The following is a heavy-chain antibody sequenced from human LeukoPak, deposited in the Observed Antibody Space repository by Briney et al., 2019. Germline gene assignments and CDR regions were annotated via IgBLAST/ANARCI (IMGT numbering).Heavy chain of an antibody. V-gene: IGHV3-7*01. CDR3: ASDGGPFDN. D-gene: IGHD3-3*01. Sequence: GGSLRLSCAASGLTFTTYWMSWVRQAPGKGLEGVANINQDGSERYYVDSVKGRFTISRHNAKKSLYLQMNGLRTDDTAVYYCASDGGPFDNWGQGTLVTVSS. J-gene: IGHJ4*02. CDR2: INQDGSER. CDR1: GLTFTTYW.